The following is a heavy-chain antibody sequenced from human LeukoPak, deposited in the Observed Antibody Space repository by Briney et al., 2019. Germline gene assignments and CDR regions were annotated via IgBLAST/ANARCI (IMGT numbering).Heavy chain of an antibody. CDR2: MNPNSGNT. J-gene: IGHJ4*02. D-gene: IGHD5-12*01. Sequence: TSVKVSCKASGYTFTSYDINWVRQATGQGLEWMGWMNPNSGNTGYAQKFQGRVTMTRNTSISTAYMELSSLRSEDTAVYYCARWNSGYVGIPSDWGQGTLVTVSS. V-gene: IGHV1-8*01. CDR3: ARWNSGYVGIPSD. CDR1: GYTFTSYD.